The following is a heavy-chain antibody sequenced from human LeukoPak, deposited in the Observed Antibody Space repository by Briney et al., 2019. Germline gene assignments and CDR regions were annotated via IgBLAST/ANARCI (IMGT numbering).Heavy chain of an antibody. CDR2: INGDGSTT. CDR1: GFTFSSYW. V-gene: IGHV3-74*01. Sequence: GGSLRLSCVASGFTFSSYWMHWVRQAPGKGLVWVSRINGDGSTTNYADSVKGRFTISRDNAKNTLYLQMNSLRAEDTAVYYCVRGTEAWGQGTLVTVSS. J-gene: IGHJ5*02. CDR3: VRGTEA.